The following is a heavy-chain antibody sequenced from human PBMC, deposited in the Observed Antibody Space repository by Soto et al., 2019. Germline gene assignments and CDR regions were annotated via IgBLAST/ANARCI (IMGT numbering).Heavy chain of an antibody. J-gene: IGHJ5*02. CDR3: VREGDSGFFS. D-gene: IGHD6-25*01. CDR1: GFTFGDYW. CDR2: TKQDESEK. V-gene: IGHV3-7*01. Sequence: GGSVRLSCATSGFTFGDYWMSWVRQAPGKRLEWVANTKQDESEKYYVGSVKGRFTISRDNAKNSLYLQMNSLRAEDTAVYFCVREGDSGFFSWGQGTLVTVSS.